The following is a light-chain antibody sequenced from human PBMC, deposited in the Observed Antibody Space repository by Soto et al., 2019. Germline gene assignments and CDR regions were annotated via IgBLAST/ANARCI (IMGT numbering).Light chain of an antibody. Sequence: VMTQSPATLSMSPGERATLSCRASEYIDNQLAWYHQRPGQAPRLLIYDTYKRATGIPARFSGSGSGTGFTLTISGLQSEDFAVYYCQQRSNWLTFGGGTKVDIK. J-gene: IGKJ4*01. CDR2: DTY. CDR3: QQRSNWLT. CDR1: EYIDNQ. V-gene: IGKV3-15*01.